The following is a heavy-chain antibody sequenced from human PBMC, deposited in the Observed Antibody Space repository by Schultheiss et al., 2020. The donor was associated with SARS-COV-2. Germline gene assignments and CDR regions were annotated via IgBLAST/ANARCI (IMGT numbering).Heavy chain of an antibody. J-gene: IGHJ4*02. D-gene: IGHD1-26*01. CDR1: GGSISGYY. CDR3: ARGSKWELAFLGDFWGY. Sequence: SETLSLTCTVSGGSISGYYWGWIRQPPGKGLEWIGYIYYSGSTYYNPSLKSRVTISVDTSKNQFSLKLSSVTAADTAVYYCARGSKWELAFLGDFWGYWGQGTLVTVSS. V-gene: IGHV4-59*08. CDR2: IYYSGST.